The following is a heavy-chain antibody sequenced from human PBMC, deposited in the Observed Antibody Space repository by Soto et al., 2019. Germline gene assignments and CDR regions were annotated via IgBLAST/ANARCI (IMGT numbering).Heavy chain of an antibody. CDR2: ISGSGGST. D-gene: IGHD6-6*01. J-gene: IGHJ4*02. CDR1: GFTFSSYA. Sequence: PGGSLRLSCAASGFTFSSYAMSWVRQAPGKGLEWVSAISGSGGSTYYADSVKGRFTISRDNSKNTLYLQMNSLRAEDTAVYYCAKDRIEEYSSSSFDYWGQGTLVTVSS. V-gene: IGHV3-23*01. CDR3: AKDRIEEYSSSSFDY.